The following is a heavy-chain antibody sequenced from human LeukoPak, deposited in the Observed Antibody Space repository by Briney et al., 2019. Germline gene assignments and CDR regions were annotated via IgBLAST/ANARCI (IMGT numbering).Heavy chain of an antibody. V-gene: IGHV3-33*01. CDR1: GFSFSAYG. CDR3: AGGARFDY. CDR2: IWYDGSNK. J-gene: IGHJ4*02. Sequence: GGSLRLSCAASGFSFSAYGVHWVRQAPGKGLEWVAVIWYDGSNKYYADSVKGRFTISRDNSKNTLYLQMNSLRAEDTAVYYCAGGARFDYWGQGTLVTVSS. D-gene: IGHD3-16*01.